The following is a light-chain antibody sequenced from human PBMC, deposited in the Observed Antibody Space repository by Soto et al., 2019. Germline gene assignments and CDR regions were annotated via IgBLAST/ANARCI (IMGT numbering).Light chain of an antibody. Sequence: QSVLTQPPSVSGAPGQRVTISCTGSSSNIGAGYDVHWYQQLPGTAPKLLIYGNSNRPSGVPDRFSGSKSGTSAFLAITGLQAEDEADYYCQSYDSSLSGSNWVFGGGTKLTVL. CDR3: QSYDSSLSGSNWV. CDR2: GNS. J-gene: IGLJ3*02. CDR1: SSNIGAGYD. V-gene: IGLV1-40*01.